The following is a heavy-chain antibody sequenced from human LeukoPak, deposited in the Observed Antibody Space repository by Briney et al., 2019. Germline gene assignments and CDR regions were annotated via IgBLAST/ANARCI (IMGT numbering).Heavy chain of an antibody. CDR1: GFSLSTSGVG. CDR3: ARGPPDYDFWSGYSGEGYYFDY. D-gene: IGHD3-3*01. J-gene: IGHJ4*02. Sequence: SGPTLVNPTQTLTLTCTFSGFSLSTSGVGVGWIRQPPGKALEWLALIYWNDDKRYSPSLKSRLTITKDTSKNQVVLTMTNMDPVDTATYYCARGPPDYDFWSGYSGEGYYFDYWGQGTLVTVSS. V-gene: IGHV2-5*01. CDR2: IYWNDDK.